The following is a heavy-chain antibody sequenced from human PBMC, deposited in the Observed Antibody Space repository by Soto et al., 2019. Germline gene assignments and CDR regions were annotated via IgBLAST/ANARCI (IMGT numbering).Heavy chain of an antibody. CDR2: INKDGSEK. CDR3: VREIASRL. V-gene: IGHV3-7*01. D-gene: IGHD2-21*01. Sequence: EVQVVESGGGLVQPGGSLRLSCAASGFTFTSYWMTCVRQAPGRGLEWVANINKDGSEKSYVDSVKGRSTISRDNAKSSLYLQMNSLRADDTAVYYCVREIASRLWGKGTTVIVSS. CDR1: GFTFTSYW. J-gene: IGHJ6*04.